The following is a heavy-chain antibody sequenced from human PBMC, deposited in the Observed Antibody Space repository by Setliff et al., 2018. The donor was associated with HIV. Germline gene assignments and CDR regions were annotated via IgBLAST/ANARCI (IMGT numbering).Heavy chain of an antibody. CDR3: ARHWDYSSGWPYYFDY. D-gene: IGHD6-19*01. CDR2: IYSTDTT. CDR1: AVSIGGYS. J-gene: IGHJ4*02. V-gene: IGHV4-4*09. Sequence: SETLSLTCTVSAVSIGGYSWSWIRQSPGKGLEWIGSIYSTDTTNHNPSLESRVTISVDTSKNQFSLKLSSVTAADTAVYYCARHWDYSSGWPYYFDYWGQGTLVTVS.